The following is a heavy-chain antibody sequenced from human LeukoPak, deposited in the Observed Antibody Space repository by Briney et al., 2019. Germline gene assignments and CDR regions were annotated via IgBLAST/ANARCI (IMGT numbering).Heavy chain of an antibody. V-gene: IGHV3-7*01. CDR2: IKQDGSEK. Sequence: GGSLRLSCATSGFTFSSYWMSWVRQAPGKGLEWVANIKQDGSEKYYVDSVKGRFTISRDNAKNSLYLQMNSLRAEDTAVYYCARDYLRTTVTAPWYFDLWGRGTLVTVSS. CDR1: GFTFSSYW. D-gene: IGHD4-17*01. J-gene: IGHJ2*01. CDR3: ARDYLRTTVTAPWYFDL.